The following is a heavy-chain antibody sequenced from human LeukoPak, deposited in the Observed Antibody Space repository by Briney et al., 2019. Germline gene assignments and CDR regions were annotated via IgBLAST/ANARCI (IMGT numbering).Heavy chain of an antibody. Sequence: GASVTVSCMASGYTFTDYYIHWVRQAPGQGLEWMGWINPKSGDTNYAQKFQGRVTMTRDTSISTAYMELSRLRSDDTAVYYCARDWTFILTGYYTHYYFDYWGQGTLVTVSS. CDR1: GYTFTDYY. D-gene: IGHD3-9*01. J-gene: IGHJ4*02. CDR3: ARDWTFILTGYYTHYYFDY. V-gene: IGHV1-2*02. CDR2: INPKSGDT.